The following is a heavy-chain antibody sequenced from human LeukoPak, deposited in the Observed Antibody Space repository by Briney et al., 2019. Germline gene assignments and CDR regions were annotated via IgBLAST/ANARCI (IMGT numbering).Heavy chain of an antibody. CDR2: IKSKTDGGTT. J-gene: IGHJ6*03. CDR3: TTGSSGWYSYYYYYMDV. D-gene: IGHD6-19*01. V-gene: IGHV3-15*01. Sequence: GGSLRLSCAASGFNLSSYSMNWVRQAPGKGLEWVGRIKSKTDGGTTDYAAPVKGRFTISRDDSKNTLYLQMNSLKTDDTAVYYCTTGSSGWYSYYYYYMDVWGKGTTVTISS. CDR1: GFNLSSYS.